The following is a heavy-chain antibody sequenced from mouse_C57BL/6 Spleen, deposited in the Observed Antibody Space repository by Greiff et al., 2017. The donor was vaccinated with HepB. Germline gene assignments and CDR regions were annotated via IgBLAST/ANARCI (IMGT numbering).Heavy chain of an antibody. CDR1: GYSITSGYY. J-gene: IGHJ2*01. CDR3: AREGGSIDFDY. Sequence: ESGPGLVKPSQSLSLTCSVTGYSITSGYYWNWIRQFPGNKLEWMGYISYDGSNNYNPSLKNRISITRDTSKNQFFLKLNSVTTEDTATYYCAREGGSIDFDYWGQGTTLTVSS. D-gene: IGHD1-1*01. CDR2: ISYDGSN. V-gene: IGHV3-6*01.